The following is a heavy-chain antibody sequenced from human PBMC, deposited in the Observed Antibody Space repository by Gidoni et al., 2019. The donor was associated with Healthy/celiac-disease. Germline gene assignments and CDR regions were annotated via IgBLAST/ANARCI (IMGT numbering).Heavy chain of an antibody. J-gene: IGHJ6*02. D-gene: IGHD2-15*01. CDR1: GFTFSSYS. CDR2: ISSSSSTI. V-gene: IGHV3-48*01. CDR3: ASCSGGSCYSGVSYYYGMDV. Sequence: EVQLVESGGGLVQPGGSLRLSCAASGFTFSSYSMNWVRQAPGKGLEWVSYISSSSSTIYYADSVKGRFTISRDNAKNSLYLQMNSLRAEDTAVYYCASCSGGSCYSGVSYYYGMDVWGQGTTVTVSS.